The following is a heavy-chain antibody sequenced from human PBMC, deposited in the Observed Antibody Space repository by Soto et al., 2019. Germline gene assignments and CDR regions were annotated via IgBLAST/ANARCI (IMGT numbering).Heavy chain of an antibody. CDR3: ARGNGHTVLNCFDP. V-gene: IGHV4-38-2*01. D-gene: IGHD4-4*01. CDR1: GYSISSGYY. CDR2: IYHSGSI. J-gene: IGHJ5*02. Sequence: PSETLSLTCAVSGYSISSGYYWGWIRHPPGKGLEWIGRIYHSGSIHYNPSLKSRYSISEDTSKNPISLKLSSVTAADTPVNYCARGNGHTVLNCFDPWCCGSLVTVSS.